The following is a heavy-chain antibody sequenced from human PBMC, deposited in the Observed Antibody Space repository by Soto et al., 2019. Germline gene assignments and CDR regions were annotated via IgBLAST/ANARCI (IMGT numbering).Heavy chain of an antibody. CDR3: ARERSATTVTGIGYFDY. J-gene: IGHJ4*02. D-gene: IGHD4-17*01. V-gene: IGHV3-7*01. CDR2: IKQDGSEK. Sequence: GGSLRLSCAASGFTFSSYWMSWVRQAPGKGLEWVANIKQDGSEKYYVDSVKGRFTISRDNAKNSLYLQMNSLRAEDTAVYYCARERSATTVTGIGYFDYWGQGTLVTVSS. CDR1: GFTFSSYW.